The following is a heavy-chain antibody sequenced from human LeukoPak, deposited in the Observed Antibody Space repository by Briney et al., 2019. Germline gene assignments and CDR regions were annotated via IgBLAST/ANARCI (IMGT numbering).Heavy chain of an antibody. CDR3: ARDQEVKIVGAPPGY. CDR2: ISSSSSYI. CDR1: GFTFSSYS. D-gene: IGHD1-26*01. Sequence: GGSLRLSCAASGFTFSSYSMNWVRQAPGKGLEWVSSISSSSSYIYYAGSVKGRFTISRDNAKNSLYLQMNSLRAEDTAVYYCARDQEVKIVGAPPGYWGQGTLVTVSS. J-gene: IGHJ4*02. V-gene: IGHV3-21*01.